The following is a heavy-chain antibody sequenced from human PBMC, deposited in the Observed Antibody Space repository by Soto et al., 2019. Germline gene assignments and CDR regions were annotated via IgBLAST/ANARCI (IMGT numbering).Heavy chain of an antibody. Sequence: PSETLSLTCTVSGVSISSYYWSWVRQPPGKGLEWIGYIYYTGSTDYNPSLESRVTISIDTSKRQFSLNLNSVNAADTAVYYCARGNSWNGYYYGMDVWGQGTTVTVSS. CDR2: IYYTGST. V-gene: IGHV4-59*01. CDR1: GVSISSYY. CDR3: ARGNSWNGYYYGMDV. J-gene: IGHJ6*02. D-gene: IGHD1-1*01.